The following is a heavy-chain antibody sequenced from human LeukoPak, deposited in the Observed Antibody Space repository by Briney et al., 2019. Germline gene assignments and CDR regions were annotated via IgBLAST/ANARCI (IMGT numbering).Heavy chain of an antibody. CDR2: ISSSSSTI. V-gene: IGHV3-48*01. Sequence: GGSLRLSCAASGLTFSSYSMNWVRQAPGKGLEWVSYISSSSSTIYYADSVKGRFTISRDNAKNSLYLQMNSLRAEDTAVYYCARDPVTTFPVDWFDPWGQGNLVTVSS. D-gene: IGHD4-11*01. J-gene: IGHJ5*02. CDR3: ARDPVTTFPVDWFDP. CDR1: GLTFSSYS.